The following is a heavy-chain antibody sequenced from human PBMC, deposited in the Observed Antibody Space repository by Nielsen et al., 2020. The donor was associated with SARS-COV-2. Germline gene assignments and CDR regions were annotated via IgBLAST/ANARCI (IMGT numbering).Heavy chain of an antibody. CDR1: GFLFSSYA. V-gene: IGHV3-7*01. D-gene: IGHD3-10*01. J-gene: IGHJ4*02. CDR2: IKQDGSEK. CDR3: ARELGGNGGYSY. Sequence: GESLKISCAASGFLFSSYAMGWVRQAPGKGLEWVANIKQDGSEKYYVDSVKGRFTISRDNAKNSLYLQMNSLRAEDTAIYYCARELGGNGGYSYWGQGTPVTVSS.